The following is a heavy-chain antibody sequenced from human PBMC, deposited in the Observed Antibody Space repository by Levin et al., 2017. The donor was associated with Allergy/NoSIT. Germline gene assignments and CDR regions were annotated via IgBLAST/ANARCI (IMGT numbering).Heavy chain of an antibody. D-gene: IGHD6-13*01. V-gene: IGHV4-59*01. Sequence: PSETLSLTCTVSGDSISRFYWSWIRQPPGRGLEWIGNGYYSGTTNYNPSLKSRVTILVDTSKNQFSLKLNSVTAADTAVYYCARATRSSLIYYFDYWGPGTLVTVSS. CDR3: ARATRSSLIYYFDY. CDR2: GYYSGTT. J-gene: IGHJ4*02. CDR1: GDSISRFY.